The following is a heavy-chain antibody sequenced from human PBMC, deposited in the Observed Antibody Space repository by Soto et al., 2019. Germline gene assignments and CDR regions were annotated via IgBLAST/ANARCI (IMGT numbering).Heavy chain of an antibody. Sequence: PSETLSLTCTVSGGSISSYYWSWIRQPPGKGLEWIGYIYYSGSTNYNPSLKSRVTISVDTSKNQFSLKLSSVTAADTAVYYCARQDIAAAGTGLATGDYWGQGTLVTVSS. CDR3: ARQDIAAAGTGLATGDY. CDR1: GGSISSYY. V-gene: IGHV4-59*13. D-gene: IGHD6-13*01. J-gene: IGHJ4*02. CDR2: IYYSGST.